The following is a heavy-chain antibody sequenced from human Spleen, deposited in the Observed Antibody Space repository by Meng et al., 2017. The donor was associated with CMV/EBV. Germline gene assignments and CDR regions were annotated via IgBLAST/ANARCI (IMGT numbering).Heavy chain of an antibody. CDR1: GFSLSTSGVG. Sequence: QITLKESGPTLVKPTETLTLTCTFSGFSLSTSGVGVGWIRQPPGKALECLALIYWDDDKRYSPSLKTRLTITKDTSKNQVVLTMTNMDPVDTATYYCAHSRSNFYYDGSGLLDYWGQGTLVTVSS. V-gene: IGHV2-5*02. D-gene: IGHD3-22*01. CDR3: AHSRSNFYYDGSGLLDY. J-gene: IGHJ4*02. CDR2: IYWDDDK.